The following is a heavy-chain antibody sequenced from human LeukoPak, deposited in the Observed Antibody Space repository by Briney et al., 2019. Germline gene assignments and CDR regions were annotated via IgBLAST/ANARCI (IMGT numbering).Heavy chain of an antibody. Sequence: SETLSLTCTVSGGSISSGSYYWSWIRQPAGKGLEWIGRIYTSGSTNYNPSLKSRVTISVDTSKTQFSLKLSSVTAADTAVYYCARDLSSSWYPNWFDPWGQGTLVTVSS. V-gene: IGHV4-61*02. CDR2: IYTSGST. CDR3: ARDLSSSWYPNWFDP. J-gene: IGHJ5*02. CDR1: GGSISSGSYY. D-gene: IGHD6-13*01.